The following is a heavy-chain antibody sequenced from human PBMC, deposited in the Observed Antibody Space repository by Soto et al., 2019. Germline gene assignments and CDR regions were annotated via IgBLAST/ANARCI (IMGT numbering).Heavy chain of an antibody. CDR1: GFSLSTSGMC. Sequence: GSGPTLVNPTQTLTLTCTFSGFSLSTSGMCVSWIRQPPGKALEWLARIDWDDDKYYSTSLKTRLTISKDTSKNQVVLTMTNMDPVDTATYYCARIRVSLGGYDSFRFGPWGQGTLVTVSS. CDR3: ARIRVSLGGYDSFRFGP. D-gene: IGHD5-12*01. V-gene: IGHV2-70*11. CDR2: IDWDDDK. J-gene: IGHJ5*02.